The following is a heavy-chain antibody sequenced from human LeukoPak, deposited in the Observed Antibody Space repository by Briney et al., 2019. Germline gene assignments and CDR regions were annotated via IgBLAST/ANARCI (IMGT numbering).Heavy chain of an antibody. CDR1: GYTFTGYY. J-gene: IGHJ4*02. CDR2: INPNSGAT. Sequence: ASVKVSCKASGYTFTGYYIHWVRQAPGQGLEWMGWINPNSGATNYAQKFQGRVTTTRDTSISTAYMELSSLRSDDTAVYYCARGYWVGYCSSTSCAYFDYWGQGTLVSVSS. V-gene: IGHV1-2*02. D-gene: IGHD2-2*01. CDR3: ARGYWVGYCSSTSCAYFDY.